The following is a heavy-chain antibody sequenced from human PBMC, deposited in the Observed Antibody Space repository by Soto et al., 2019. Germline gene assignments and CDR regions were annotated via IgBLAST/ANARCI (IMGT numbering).Heavy chain of an antibody. CDR3: ARERKFDFWRKGLDV. CDR2: MAPHGART. CDR1: GDTFTSYC. D-gene: IGHD3-3*01. V-gene: IGHV1-8*02. Sequence: GASVKVSCTTSGDTFTSYCINWVRQAPGQGLEWVGWMAPHGARTRYLYNFQVTLTKTAXXSXNXXXTXLXXLRSEETLVHCCARERKFDFWRKGLDVWGEGTTVTVST. J-gene: IGHJ6*01.